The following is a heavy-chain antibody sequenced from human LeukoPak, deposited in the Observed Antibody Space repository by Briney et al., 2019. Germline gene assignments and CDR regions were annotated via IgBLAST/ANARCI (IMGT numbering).Heavy chain of an antibody. Sequence: GGSLRLSCAASGFTFSSFGTHWVRQAPGKGLEWVALISYDGSNKYYADSVKGRFTISRDNSKNTLYLQMNSLRAEDTAVYYCAKGQWFGELLGFDYWGQGTLVTVSS. CDR2: ISYDGSNK. CDR1: GFTFSSFG. V-gene: IGHV3-30*18. J-gene: IGHJ4*02. D-gene: IGHD3-10*01. CDR3: AKGQWFGELLGFDY.